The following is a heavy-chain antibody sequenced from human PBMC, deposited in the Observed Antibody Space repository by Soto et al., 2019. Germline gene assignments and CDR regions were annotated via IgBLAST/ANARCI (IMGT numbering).Heavy chain of an antibody. J-gene: IGHJ4*02. CDR2: IIPIFGTA. Sequence: VSCKASGGTFSSYAISWVRQAPGQGLEWMGGIIPIFGTANYAQKFQGRVTITADESTSTAYMELSSLRSEDTAVYYCARDPGIAAAGNFDYWGQGTLVTVSS. CDR1: GGTFSSYA. V-gene: IGHV1-69*01. CDR3: ARDPGIAAAGNFDY. D-gene: IGHD6-13*01.